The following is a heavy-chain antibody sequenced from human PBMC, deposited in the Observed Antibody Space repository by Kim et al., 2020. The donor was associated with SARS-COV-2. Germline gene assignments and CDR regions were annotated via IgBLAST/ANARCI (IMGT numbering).Heavy chain of an antibody. CDR2: INAGNGKT. V-gene: IGHV1-3*01. Sequence: ASVKVSCKASGYTFTTYAIHWVRQAPGQRLEWMGWINAGNGKTKHSQKFQGRVTITRDTSASTSYMELSSLRSEDTAVYFCARDARPYGSGSYVNYWGQGTLVTVSS. CDR3: ARDARPYGSGSYVNY. CDR1: GYTFTTYA. D-gene: IGHD3-10*01. J-gene: IGHJ4*02.